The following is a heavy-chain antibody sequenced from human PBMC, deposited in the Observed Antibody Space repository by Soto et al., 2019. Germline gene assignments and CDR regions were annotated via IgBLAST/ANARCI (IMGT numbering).Heavy chain of an antibody. D-gene: IGHD3-16*01. Sequence: TLSLTCAVYGGSFSGYYWSWIRQPPGKGLEWIGEINHSGSTNYNPSLKSRVTISVDTSKNQFSLKLSSVTAADTAVCYCARGNGGMITLNWFDPWGQGTLVTVSS. J-gene: IGHJ5*02. CDR2: INHSGST. V-gene: IGHV4-34*01. CDR3: ARGNGGMITLNWFDP. CDR1: GGSFSGYY.